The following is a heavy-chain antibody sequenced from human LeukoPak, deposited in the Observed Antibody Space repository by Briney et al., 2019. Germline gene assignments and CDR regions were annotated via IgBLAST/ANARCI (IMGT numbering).Heavy chain of an antibody. D-gene: IGHD6-13*01. Sequence: GGSLRLSCAASGFTFSSYDMSWVRKAPGKGLEWVSGISGSGASTYYADSVKGRFTISRDNSKNTLYLQMNSLRAEYTAVYYCALAAPYYYYGMDVWGQGTTVTVSS. CDR2: ISGSGAST. CDR3: ALAAPYYYYGMDV. CDR1: GFTFSSYD. J-gene: IGHJ6*02. V-gene: IGHV3-23*01.